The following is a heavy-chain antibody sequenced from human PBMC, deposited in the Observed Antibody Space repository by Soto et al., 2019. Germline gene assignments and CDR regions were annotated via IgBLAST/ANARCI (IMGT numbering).Heavy chain of an antibody. Sequence: QVKLVISWSVVRNPGTSVKVSSKATGGTCSTYIISWVRQAPGQGLEWMVRIIPIPDITTYAHKLQGRVTGTAGRSTSTAYMELTSLPADDTAVYYCARDRITTRGAAFDIWGQWTIVTVSS. D-gene: IGHD3-3*01. V-gene: IGHV1-69*04. CDR2: IIPIPDIT. CDR1: GGTCSTYI. J-gene: IGHJ3*02. CDR3: ARDRITTRGAAFDI.